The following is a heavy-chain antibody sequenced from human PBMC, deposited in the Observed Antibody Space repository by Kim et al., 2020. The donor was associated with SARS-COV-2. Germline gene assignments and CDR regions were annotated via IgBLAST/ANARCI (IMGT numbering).Heavy chain of an antibody. CDR3: AREVPPHYSASGY. Sequence: YNPSLRRRVIISVDTSKNQFSLKLSSVTAADTAVYYCAREVPPHYSASGYWGQGTLVTVSS. D-gene: IGHD3-10*01. V-gene: IGHV4-30-2*04. J-gene: IGHJ4*02.